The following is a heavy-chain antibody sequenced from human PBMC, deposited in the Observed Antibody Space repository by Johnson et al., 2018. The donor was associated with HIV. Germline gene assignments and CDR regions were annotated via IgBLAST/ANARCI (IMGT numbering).Heavy chain of an antibody. CDR3: ATSTASDALDI. CDR1: GLSFSIYG. V-gene: IGHV3-33*01. CDR2: IWSDGSNK. Sequence: QVQLVESGGGVVQPGRSVRLSCAASGLSFSIYGMEWVRQAPGKGLEWVAVIWSDGSNKHYADSVKGRFTISRDNSKNTLYLQMNSLRAEDTAVYYCATSTASDALDIWGQGTMVTVSS. J-gene: IGHJ3*02. D-gene: IGHD1-1*01.